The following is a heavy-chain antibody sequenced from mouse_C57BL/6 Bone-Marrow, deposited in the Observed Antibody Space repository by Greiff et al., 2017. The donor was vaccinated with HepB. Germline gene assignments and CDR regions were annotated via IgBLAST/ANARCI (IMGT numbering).Heavy chain of an antibody. CDR2: IYPRSGNT. Sequence: VKLMESGAELARPGASVKLSCKASGYTFTSYGISWVKQRTGQGLEWIGEIYPRSGNTYYNEKFKGKATLTADKSSSTAYMELRSLTSEDSAVYFCARGAQATAWFAYWGQGTLVTVSA. D-gene: IGHD3-2*02. CDR3: ARGAQATAWFAY. J-gene: IGHJ3*01. CDR1: GYTFTSYG. V-gene: IGHV1-81*01.